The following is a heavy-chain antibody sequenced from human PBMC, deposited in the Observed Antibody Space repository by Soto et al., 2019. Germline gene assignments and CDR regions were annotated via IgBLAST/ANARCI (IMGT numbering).Heavy chain of an antibody. CDR3: ARLAMATRRGYYGMDV. Sequence: EVQLVQSGAEVKKPGESLRISCKGSGYSFTSYWISWVRKMPGKGLEWMGRIVPSDSYTNYSPSFQGHVTISADKSISTAYLQWSSLKASDTAMYYCARLAMATRRGYYGMDVWGQGTTVTVSS. D-gene: IGHD5-12*01. J-gene: IGHJ6*02. CDR2: IVPSDSYT. V-gene: IGHV5-10-1*01. CDR1: GYSFTSYW.